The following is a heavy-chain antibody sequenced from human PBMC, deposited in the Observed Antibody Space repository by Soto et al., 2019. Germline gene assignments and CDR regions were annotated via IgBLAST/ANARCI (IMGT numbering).Heavy chain of an antibody. CDR1: GGTFSSYA. J-gene: IGHJ6*02. Sequence: SVKVSCKASGGTFSSYAISWVRQAPGQGLEWMGGIIPIFGTANHAQKFQGRVTITADESTSTAYMELSSLRSEDTAVYYCASSGYCSSTSCYGRDYYYYGMDVWGQGTTVTVSS. CDR2: IIPIFGTA. V-gene: IGHV1-69*13. CDR3: ASSGYCSSTSCYGRDYYYYGMDV. D-gene: IGHD2-2*01.